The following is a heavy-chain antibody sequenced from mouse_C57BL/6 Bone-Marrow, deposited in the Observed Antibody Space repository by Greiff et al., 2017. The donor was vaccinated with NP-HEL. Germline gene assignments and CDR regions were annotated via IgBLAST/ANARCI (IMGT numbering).Heavy chain of an antibody. CDR3: ARVTLYYFDY. D-gene: IGHD2-1*01. V-gene: IGHV1-59*01. CDR1: GYTFTSYW. Sequence: QVQLQQPGAELVRPGTSVKLSCKASGYTFTSYWMHWVKQRPGQGLEWIGVIDPSDSYTNYNQKFKGKATLTVDTSSSTAYMQLSSLTSEDSAVYYCARVTLYYFDYWGQGTTLTVSS. J-gene: IGHJ2*01. CDR2: IDPSDSYT.